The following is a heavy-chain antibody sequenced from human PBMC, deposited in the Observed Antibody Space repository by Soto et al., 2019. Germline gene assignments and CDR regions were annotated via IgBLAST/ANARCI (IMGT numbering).Heavy chain of an antibody. CDR2: IDSGGRTT. CDR1: GFTFSSDW. V-gene: IGHV3-74*01. CDR3: ARWFTYGNFDYFDY. Sequence: PGGSLRLSCVASGFTFSSDWMHWFRQAPGKGLVWVSRIDSGGRTTTYADSVKGRFTISRDNAKNTLYLQMNGLRAEDTALYYCARWFTYGNFDYFDYWGQGTQVTAPQ. J-gene: IGHJ4*02. D-gene: IGHD3-10*01.